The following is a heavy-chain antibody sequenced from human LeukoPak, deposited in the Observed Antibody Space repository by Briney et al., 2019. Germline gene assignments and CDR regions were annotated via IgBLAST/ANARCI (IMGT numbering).Heavy chain of an antibody. J-gene: IGHJ5*02. D-gene: IGHD2-2*01. CDR2: INPNSGGT. V-gene: IGHV1-2*02. CDR3: ARDLAGLVVPAAIFDP. Sequence: ASVKVSCKASGYTFTGYYIHWVRQAPGQGLEWMGWINPNSGGTNYAQKFQGRVTMTRDTSISTAYMELSRLRSDDTAVYYCARDLAGLVVPAAIFDPWGQGTLVTVSS. CDR1: GYTFTGYY.